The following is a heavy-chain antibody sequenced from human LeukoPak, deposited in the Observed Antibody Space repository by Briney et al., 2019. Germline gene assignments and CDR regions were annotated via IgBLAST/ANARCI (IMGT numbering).Heavy chain of an antibody. J-gene: IGHJ4*02. CDR1: GGTFSSYA. D-gene: IGHD3-3*01. Sequence: GASVKVSCKASGGTFSSYAISWARQAPGQGLEWMGGIIPIFGTANYAQKFQGRVTITADESTSTACMELSSLRSEDTAVYYCARCDDFWSGYFYYFDYWGQGTLVTVSS. CDR2: IIPIFGTA. CDR3: ARCDDFWSGYFYYFDY. V-gene: IGHV1-69*13.